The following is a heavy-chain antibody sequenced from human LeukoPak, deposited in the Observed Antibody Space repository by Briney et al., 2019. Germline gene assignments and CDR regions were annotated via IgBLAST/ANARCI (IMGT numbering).Heavy chain of an antibody. CDR1: GGSISSSSYY. CDR3: ARGLPVAIRGYYFDY. Sequence: SETLSLTCTVSGGSISSSSYYWSWIRQPPGKGLEWIGYIYHSGSTYYNPSLKSRVTISVDRSKNQFSLKLSSVTAADTAVYYCARGLPVAIRGYYFDYWGQGTLVTVSS. V-gene: IGHV4-30-2*01. CDR2: IYHSGST. J-gene: IGHJ4*02. D-gene: IGHD2-2*02.